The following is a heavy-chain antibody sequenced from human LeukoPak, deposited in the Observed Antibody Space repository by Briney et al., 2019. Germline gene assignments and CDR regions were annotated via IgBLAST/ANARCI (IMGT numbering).Heavy chain of an antibody. V-gene: IGHV1-8*03. J-gene: IGHJ4*02. CDR1: GYTFTSYE. CDR2: MNPNSGNT. Sequence: ASVKVSCKASGYTFTSYEINWVRQAPGQGLEWMGWMNPNSGNTSYAQKFQGKVTITRNTSISTAYMELSSLRSEDTAVYYCTRGGSSSRYDYWGQGTLVTVSS. CDR3: TRGGSSSRYDY. D-gene: IGHD3-22*01.